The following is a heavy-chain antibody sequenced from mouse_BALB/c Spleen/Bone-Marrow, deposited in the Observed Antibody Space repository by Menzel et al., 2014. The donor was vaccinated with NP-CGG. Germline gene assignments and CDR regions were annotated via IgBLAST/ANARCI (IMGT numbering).Heavy chain of an antibody. CDR2: INPGTGYT. Sequence: VQLQQSGAELTKPGASVTMSCKASGYTFTNYWIHWIKQRPGQGLERIGYINPGTGYTDYNPNFKDKATLTADKSSITAYMQLSSLTSEDPSVYYCARETGTYVMDYWGQGTSVTVAS. D-gene: IGHD4-1*01. V-gene: IGHV1-7*01. J-gene: IGHJ4*01. CDR1: GYTFTNYW. CDR3: ARETGTYVMDY.